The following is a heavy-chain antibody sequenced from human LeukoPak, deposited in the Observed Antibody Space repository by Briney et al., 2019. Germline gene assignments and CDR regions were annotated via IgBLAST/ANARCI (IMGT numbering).Heavy chain of an antibody. J-gene: IGHJ4*02. V-gene: IGHV4-59*01. CDR3: ARGSSWWDY. CDR2: IYSSGST. D-gene: IGHD6-13*01. CDR1: GGSISSSY. Sequence: SETLSLTCTVSGGSISSSYCSWIRQPPGKGLEWIGYIYSSGSTNYNPSLKSRVTISVDTSKNQFSLKLSSVTAADTAVYYCARGSSWWDYWGQGTLVTVSS.